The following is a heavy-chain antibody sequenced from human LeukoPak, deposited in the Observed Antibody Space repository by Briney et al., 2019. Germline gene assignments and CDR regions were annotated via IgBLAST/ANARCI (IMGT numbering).Heavy chain of an antibody. J-gene: IGHJ6*03. CDR1: GGSFSGYY. CDR3: ARRNYYGSGIYYYYMDV. CDR2: INHSGST. D-gene: IGHD3-10*01. V-gene: IGHV4-34*01. Sequence: SETLSLTCAVYGGSFSGYYWSWIRQPPGKGLEWIGEINHSGSTNYNPSLKNRVTISVDTSKNQFSLKLSSVTAADTAVYYCARRNYYGSGIYYYYMDVWGKGTTVTISS.